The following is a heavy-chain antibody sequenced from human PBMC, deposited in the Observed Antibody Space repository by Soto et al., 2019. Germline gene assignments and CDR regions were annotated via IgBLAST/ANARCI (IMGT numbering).Heavy chain of an antibody. CDR1: GYTFTSYG. Sequence: ASVKVSCKASGYTFTSYGIXXXXXXXXXXXXWIGWISAYNGNTKYAQDLQGRVTMTTDTSTSTAYMELRSLRSDDTAVYYCARFSGGSYNTYYFYYGMDVWGQGTTVTVSS. CDR3: ARFSGGSYNTYYFYYGMDV. V-gene: IGHV1-18*01. J-gene: IGHJ6*02. CDR2: ISAYNGNT. D-gene: IGHD2-15*01.